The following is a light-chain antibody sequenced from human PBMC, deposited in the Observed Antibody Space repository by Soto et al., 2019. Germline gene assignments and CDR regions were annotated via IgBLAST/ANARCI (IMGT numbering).Light chain of an antibody. J-gene: IGKJ2*01. CDR3: QQRINWPPGT. CDR2: DAS. CDR1: QSVSRY. Sequence: EIVLTQSPATLSLSPGERATLSCRASQSVSRYLAWYQQKPGQAPRLLIYDASTRATGVPARFSGSGSGTDFTLTIRRLEPEDSAVYYCQQRINWPPGTFGQGTKLEIK. V-gene: IGKV3-11*01.